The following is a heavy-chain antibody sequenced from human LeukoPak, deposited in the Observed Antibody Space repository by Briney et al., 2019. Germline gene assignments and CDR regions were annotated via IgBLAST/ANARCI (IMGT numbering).Heavy chain of an antibody. Sequence: ASVKVSCKTSGYTFTNFYFHWVRRAPGQGLEWVGQINPSVGSTSYAQKFRGRVTMTRDTVTSTVYMDLSSLTSEDTATYYCAREVYFSGSAYDYWGQGTLVTVSS. CDR3: AREVYFSGSAYDY. J-gene: IGHJ4*02. CDR2: INPSVGST. CDR1: GYTFTNFY. V-gene: IGHV1-46*01. D-gene: IGHD3-10*01.